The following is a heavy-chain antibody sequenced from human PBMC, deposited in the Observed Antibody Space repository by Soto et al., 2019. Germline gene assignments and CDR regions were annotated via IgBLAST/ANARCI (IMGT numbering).Heavy chain of an antibody. Sequence: GGSLRLSCAASGFTFDDYGMSWVRQAPGKGLEWVSGINWNGGNTGYADSVKGRFTISRDNAKNSLYLQMNSLRAEDTALYHCARAQDIVVVPAAMPADYYYYMDVWGKGTTVTVSS. CDR2: INWNGGNT. CDR1: GFTFDDYG. V-gene: IGHV3-20*01. CDR3: ARAQDIVVVPAAMPADYYYYMDV. D-gene: IGHD2-2*01. J-gene: IGHJ6*03.